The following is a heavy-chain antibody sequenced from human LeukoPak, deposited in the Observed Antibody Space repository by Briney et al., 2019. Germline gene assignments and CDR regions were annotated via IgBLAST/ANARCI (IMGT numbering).Heavy chain of an antibody. D-gene: IGHD4-17*01. CDR2: INHSGST. CDR1: GGSFSGYY. J-gene: IGHJ4*02. Sequence: SETLSLTCAVCGGSFSGYYWSWIRQPPGKGLEWIGEINHSGSTNYNPSLKSRVTISVDTSKNQFSLKLSSVTAADTAVYYCARAVLLYYGDSAQFDYWGQGTLVTVSS. V-gene: IGHV4-34*01. CDR3: ARAVLLYYGDSAQFDY.